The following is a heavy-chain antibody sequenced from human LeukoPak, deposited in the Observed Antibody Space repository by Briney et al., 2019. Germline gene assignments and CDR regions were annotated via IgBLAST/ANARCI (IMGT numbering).Heavy chain of an antibody. CDR3: ARSDGYYGGYYYYYMDV. CDR1: GGSISSYY. V-gene: IGHV4-59*01. J-gene: IGHJ6*03. D-gene: IGHD3-10*01. Sequence: SETLFLTCTVSGGSISSYYWSWIRQPPGKGLEWIRYIYYSGSTNYNPSLKSRVTISVDTSKNQFSLKLSSVTAADTAVYYCARSDGYYGGYYYYYMDVWGKGTTVTVSS. CDR2: IYYSGST.